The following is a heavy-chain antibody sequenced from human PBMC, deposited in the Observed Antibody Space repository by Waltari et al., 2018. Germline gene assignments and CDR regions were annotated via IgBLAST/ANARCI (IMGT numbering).Heavy chain of an antibody. Sequence: EVQLVQSGAEVKKPGATVKISCKASGYTFTEYSMHWVQQAPGKGLEWVGRIDPELGETKYAEKFQGRATITADTSIDTAYMELSSLRSDDTAIFYCARTTTFKSLDYWGQGTLVTVSS. J-gene: IGHJ4*02. V-gene: IGHV1-69-2*01. CDR2: IDPELGET. CDR3: ARTTTFKSLDY. D-gene: IGHD1-7*01. CDR1: GYTFTEYS.